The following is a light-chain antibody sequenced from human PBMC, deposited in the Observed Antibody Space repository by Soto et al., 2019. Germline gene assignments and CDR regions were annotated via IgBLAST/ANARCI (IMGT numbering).Light chain of an antibody. CDR3: AGWDASLSGHVV. Sequence: QSVLTQPPSASGTPGQRVTISCSRSTSNIGSSYVYWYQQLPGTAPKLLIFRNNQRPSGVPDRFSGSKSGTSASLAISGLRSEDEADYYCAGWDASLSGHVVFGGGTKLTVL. CDR1: TSNIGSSY. V-gene: IGLV1-47*01. J-gene: IGLJ2*01. CDR2: RNN.